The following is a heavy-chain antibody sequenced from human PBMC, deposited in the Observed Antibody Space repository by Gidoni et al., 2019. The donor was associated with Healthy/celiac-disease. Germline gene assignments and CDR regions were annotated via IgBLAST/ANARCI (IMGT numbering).Heavy chain of an antibody. V-gene: IGHV4-34*01. Sequence: QVQLQQWGAGLLKPSETLSLTCAVYGGSFSGYYWSWIRQPPGKGLEWIGEINHSGSTNYNPSLKSRVTISVDTSKNQFSLKLSSVTAADTAVYYCARGQYYYDSSGYCLFDYWGQGTLVTVSS. J-gene: IGHJ4*02. D-gene: IGHD3-22*01. CDR3: ARGQYYYDSSGYCLFDY. CDR1: GGSFSGYY. CDR2: INHSGST.